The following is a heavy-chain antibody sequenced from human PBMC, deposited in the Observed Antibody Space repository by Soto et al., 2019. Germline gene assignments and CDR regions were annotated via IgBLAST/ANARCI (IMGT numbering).Heavy chain of an antibody. D-gene: IGHD6-25*01. CDR2: IYHSGST. CDR1: AGSISSGGYS. J-gene: IGHJ4*02. CDR3: ARGSSSGRADY. V-gene: IGHV4-30-2*01. Sequence: PSETLSLTCAVSAGSISSGGYSWSWIRQPPGKGLEWIGYIYHSGSTYYNPSLKSRVTISVDRSKNQFSLKLSSVTAAAPAVYYCARGSSSGRADYLRQGPLVTVSS.